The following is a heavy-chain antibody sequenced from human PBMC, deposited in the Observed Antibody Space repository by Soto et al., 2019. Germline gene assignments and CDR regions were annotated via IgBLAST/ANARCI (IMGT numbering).Heavy chain of an antibody. Sequence: SETLSLTCTVSGGSISSGGYYWSWIRQHPGKGLEWIGYIYYSGSTYYNPSLKSRVTISVDTSKNQFSLKLSSVTAADTAVYYCARTTLEGLTGYYFDYWGQGTLVTVSS. CDR2: IYYSGST. J-gene: IGHJ4*02. V-gene: IGHV4-31*03. CDR3: ARTTLEGLTGYYFDY. CDR1: GGSISSGGYY. D-gene: IGHD3-9*01.